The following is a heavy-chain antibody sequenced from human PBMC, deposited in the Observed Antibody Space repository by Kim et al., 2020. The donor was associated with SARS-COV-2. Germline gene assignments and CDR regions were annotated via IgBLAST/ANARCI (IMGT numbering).Heavy chain of an antibody. D-gene: IGHD4-17*01. CDR1: GFTFTSYW. V-gene: IGHV3-74*01. CDR3: GRDRARGGLRIDY. J-gene: IGHJ4*02. Sequence: GGSLRLSCAASGFTFTSYWMHCVRLVPGKGLVWISRINSDGSSTNYADSVKGRFTISRDNAKNMLYLQMNSLRAEDTAVYYCGRDRARGGLRIDYWGQGTLVTVSS. CDR2: INSDGSST.